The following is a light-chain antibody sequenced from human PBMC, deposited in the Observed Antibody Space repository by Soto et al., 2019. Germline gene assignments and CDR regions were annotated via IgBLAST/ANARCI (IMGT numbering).Light chain of an antibody. Sequence: DIQMTQSPSTLSGSVGDRVTITCRASQTISSWLAWYQRKPGKAPKLLIYKASTLKSGVPSRFSGSGSGTEFTLTISSRQPDDFATYYCQHYNRYSEAFGQGTKVDIK. J-gene: IGKJ1*01. V-gene: IGKV1-5*03. CDR3: QHYNRYSEA. CDR1: QTISSW. CDR2: KAS.